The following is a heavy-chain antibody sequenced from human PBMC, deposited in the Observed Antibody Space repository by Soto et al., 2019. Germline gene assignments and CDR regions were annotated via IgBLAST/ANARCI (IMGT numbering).Heavy chain of an antibody. V-gene: IGHV6-1*01. CDR1: GDSVSSNSAA. Sequence: QVQLQQSGPGLVKPSQTLSLTCAISGDSVSSNSAAWNWLRQSPSRGLEWLGRTSYRSTWDNDYVGSVKGRITINPASSKNQFSLQLNSVTPEDTAVYYCARERGVLSEAFDIWGQGTVVTVSS. J-gene: IGHJ3*02. CDR2: TSYRSTWDN. CDR3: ARERGVLSEAFDI. D-gene: IGHD3-10*01.